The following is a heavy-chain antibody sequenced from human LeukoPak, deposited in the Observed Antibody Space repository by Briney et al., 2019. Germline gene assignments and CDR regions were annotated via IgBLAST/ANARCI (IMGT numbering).Heavy chain of an antibody. V-gene: IGHV3-23*01. CDR3: AGTYPDYGDPGNFDY. D-gene: IGHD4-17*01. CDR1: QFTFSSYA. Sequence: GGSLRLSCAASQFTFSSYAMSWVRQAPGKGLEWVSAISGTGGTTYYADSVKGRFTISRDNAKNSLYLQMNSLRAEDTALYYCAGTYPDYGDPGNFDYWGQGTLVTVSS. CDR2: ISGTGGTT. J-gene: IGHJ4*02.